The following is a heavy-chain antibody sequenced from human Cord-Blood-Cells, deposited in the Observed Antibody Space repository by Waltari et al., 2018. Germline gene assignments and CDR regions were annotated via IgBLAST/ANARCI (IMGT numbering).Heavy chain of an antibody. CDR2: INHSGST. D-gene: IGHD2-2*01. Sequence: QVQLQQWGAGLLKPSETLSLTCAVYGGSFSGYYWSWIRQPPGKGLEWIGEINHSGSTNYNPSLKSRVTRSVDTSKNQFSLKLSSVTAADTAVYYCARGFVVVPAATEGGWFDPWGQGTLVTVSS. CDR1: GGSFSGYY. J-gene: IGHJ5*02. CDR3: ARGFVVVPAATEGGWFDP. V-gene: IGHV4-34*01.